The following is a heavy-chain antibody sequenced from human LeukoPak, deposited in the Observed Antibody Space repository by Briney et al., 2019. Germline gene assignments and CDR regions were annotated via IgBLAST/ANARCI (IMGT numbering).Heavy chain of an antibody. D-gene: IGHD3-22*01. V-gene: IGHV3-30*18. CDR1: GFTFSSYS. Sequence: GGSLRLSCAASGFTFSSYSMNWVRQAPGKGLEWVAVISYDGSNKYYADSVEGRFTISRDNSKNTLYLQMNSLRAEDTAVYYCAKSSRGYPYYFDYWGQGTLVTVSS. J-gene: IGHJ4*02. CDR2: ISYDGSNK. CDR3: AKSSRGYPYYFDY.